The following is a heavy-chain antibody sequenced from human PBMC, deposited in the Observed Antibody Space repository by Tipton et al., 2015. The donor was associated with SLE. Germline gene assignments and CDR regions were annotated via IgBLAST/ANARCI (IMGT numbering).Heavy chain of an antibody. CDR2: INHSGST. J-gene: IGHJ3*02. CDR3: ARGRELGRDDAFDI. D-gene: IGHD1-1*01. CDR1: GGSFSGYY. V-gene: IGHV4-34*01. Sequence: TLSLTCAVYGGSFSGYYWSWIRQPPGKGLEWFGEINHSGSTNYNPSLKSRVTISVDTSKNQFSLKLSSVTAADTAVYYCARGRELGRDDAFDIWGQGTMVTVSS.